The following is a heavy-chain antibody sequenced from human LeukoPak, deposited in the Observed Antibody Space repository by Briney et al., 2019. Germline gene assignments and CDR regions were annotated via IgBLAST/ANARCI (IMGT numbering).Heavy chain of an antibody. Sequence: PGGSLRLSCAASGFTFTSYSMNWVRQAPGKGQEWVSTNSGGGGSTYYADSVKGRFTISRDNSKNTLYLQVNSLRAEDTAVYYCAKGGKWDVTPFDYWGQGTLVPV. D-gene: IGHD1-26*01. J-gene: IGHJ4*02. CDR3: AKGGKWDVTPFDY. CDR1: GFTFTSYS. CDR2: NSGGGGST. V-gene: IGHV3-23*01.